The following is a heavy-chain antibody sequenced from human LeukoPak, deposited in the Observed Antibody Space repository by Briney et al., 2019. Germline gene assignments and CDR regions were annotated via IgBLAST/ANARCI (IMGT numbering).Heavy chain of an antibody. J-gene: IGHJ4*02. CDR1: GGTFSSYA. CDR2: IIPIFGTA. D-gene: IGHD4-17*01. CDR3: AKDGLRALFFFDY. V-gene: IGHV1-69*05. Sequence: GASVKVSCKASGGTFSSYAISWVRQAPGQGLEWMGGIIPIFGTANYAQKFQGRVTITTDESTSTAYMELSSLRSEDTAVYYCAKDGLRALFFFDYWGQGTLVTVSS.